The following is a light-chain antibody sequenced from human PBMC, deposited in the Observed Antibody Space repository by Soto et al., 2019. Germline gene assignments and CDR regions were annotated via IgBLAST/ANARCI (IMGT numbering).Light chain of an antibody. CDR3: QQRTNWPLT. CDR2: DAS. V-gene: IGKV3-11*01. J-gene: IGKJ4*01. CDR1: QSISTY. Sequence: EIVLTQSPATLSLSPGERATLSCRASQSISTYLTWYQQKSGQAPRLLIYDASNRATGLPARFSGSGSGTDFTLTISSLEPEDFAVYYCQQRTNWPLTFGGGTKLEI.